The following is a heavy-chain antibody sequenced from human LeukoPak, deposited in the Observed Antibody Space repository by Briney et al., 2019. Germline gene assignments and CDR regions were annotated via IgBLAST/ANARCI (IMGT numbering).Heavy chain of an antibody. Sequence: ASVKVSCKASGYTFTSYGIRWVRQAPGQGLEWMGWISAYNGNTNYAQKLQGRVTMTTDTSTSTAYMELRSLRSDDTAVYYCAREFSPARAMTWDYWGQGTLVTVSS. CDR3: AREFSPARAMTWDY. J-gene: IGHJ4*02. V-gene: IGHV1-18*01. CDR1: GYTFTSYG. CDR2: ISAYNGNT. D-gene: IGHD2-2*01.